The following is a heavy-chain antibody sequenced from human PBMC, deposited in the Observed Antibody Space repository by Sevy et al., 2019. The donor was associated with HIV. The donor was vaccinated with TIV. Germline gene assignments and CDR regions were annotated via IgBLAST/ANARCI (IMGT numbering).Heavy chain of an antibody. V-gene: IGHV3-30*02. CDR2: IRYDGSNK. Sequence: GGSLRLSCAASGFTFSSYGMHWVRQAPGKGLEWVAFIRYDGSNKYYADSVKGRFTISRDNSMNTLSLQMNSLRAEDTAVYYCAKVAYDSRAFDIWGQGTMVTVSS. D-gene: IGHD3-16*01. CDR1: GFTFSSYG. J-gene: IGHJ3*02. CDR3: AKVAYDSRAFDI.